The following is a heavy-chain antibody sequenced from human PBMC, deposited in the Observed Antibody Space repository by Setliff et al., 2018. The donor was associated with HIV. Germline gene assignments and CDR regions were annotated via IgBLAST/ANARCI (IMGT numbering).Heavy chain of an antibody. J-gene: IGHJ4*02. Sequence: SETLSLTCAVYGGSFSGYYWSWIRQSPGKGLEWIGEINHSGSTNYNPSLKSRVTILGDTSKNQFSLKLSSVTAAATAVYYCARRAGSDYFTRFDYWGQGTLGTVSS. D-gene: IGHD3-10*01. V-gene: IGHV4-34*01. CDR2: INHSGST. CDR1: GGSFSGYY. CDR3: ARRAGSDYFTRFDY.